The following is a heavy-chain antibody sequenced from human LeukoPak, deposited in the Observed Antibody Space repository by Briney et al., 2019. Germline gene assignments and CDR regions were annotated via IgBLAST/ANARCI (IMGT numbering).Heavy chain of an antibody. CDR3: ARVLAVGGPNYFDP. V-gene: IGHV1-2*02. Sequence: ASVKVSCKASGYTFSGYYMHWVRQAPGQGLEWMGWINPNSGGTNYAQKFQGRVTMTRDTSISTVYMELSRLRSGDTAVYYCARVLAVGGPNYFDPWGQGTLVTVSS. J-gene: IGHJ5*02. CDR2: INPNSGGT. D-gene: IGHD6-19*01. CDR1: GYTFSGYY.